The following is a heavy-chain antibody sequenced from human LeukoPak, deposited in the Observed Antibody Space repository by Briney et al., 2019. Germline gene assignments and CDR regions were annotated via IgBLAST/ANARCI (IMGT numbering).Heavy chain of an antibody. J-gene: IGHJ4*02. CDR1: GYTFTSYD. CDR2: INPNSGGT. V-gene: IGHV1-2*06. D-gene: IGHD3-22*01. Sequence: ASVKVSCKASGYTFTSYDFNWLRQAPGQGLEWMGRINPNSGGTNYAQKFQGRVTMTRDTSISTAYMELSRLRSDDTAVYYCARALGYYSSYCGYWGQGTLVTVSS. CDR3: ARALGYYSSYCGY.